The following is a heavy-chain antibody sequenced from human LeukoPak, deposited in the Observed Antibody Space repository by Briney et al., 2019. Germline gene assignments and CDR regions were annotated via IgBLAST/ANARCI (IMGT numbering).Heavy chain of an antibody. V-gene: IGHV4-34*01. CDR1: GGTFSGYY. Sequence: SETLSLTCAVYGGTFSGYYWSWIRQPPGKGLEWIGETNHSGSTNYNPSLKSRVTISVDTSKNQFSLKLSSVTAADTAVYYCARGQGGYEDLWGRGTLVTVSS. CDR2: TNHSGST. CDR3: ARGQGGYEDL. J-gene: IGHJ2*01. D-gene: IGHD5-12*01.